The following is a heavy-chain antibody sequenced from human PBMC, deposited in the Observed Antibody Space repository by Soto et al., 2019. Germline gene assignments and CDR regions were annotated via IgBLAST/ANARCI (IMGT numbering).Heavy chain of an antibody. CDR1: GFTVSSNY. CDR3: ARDANYYYYGMDV. CDR2: IYSGGST. J-gene: IGHJ6*02. V-gene: IGHV3-53*01. Sequence: GGSLRLSCAASGFTVSSNYMSWVRQAPGKGLEWVSVIYSGGSTYYADSVKGRFTISRDNSKNTLYLQMNSLRAEDTAVYYCARDANYYYYGMDVWGQGTTVTVSS.